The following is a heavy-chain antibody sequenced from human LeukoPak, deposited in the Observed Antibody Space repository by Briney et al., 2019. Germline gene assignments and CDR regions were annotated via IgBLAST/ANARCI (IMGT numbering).Heavy chain of an antibody. J-gene: IGHJ4*02. CDR1: GYTFTGYY. Sequence: EASVKVSCKASGYTFTGYYMHWVRQAPGQGLEWMGWINPNSGGTNYAQKFQGRVTMTRDTSISTAYMELSRLRSDDTAVYYCARDRCSSTSCYILRAYYFDYWGQGTLVTVSS. CDR2: INPNSGGT. V-gene: IGHV1-2*02. D-gene: IGHD2-2*02. CDR3: ARDRCSSTSCYILRAYYFDY.